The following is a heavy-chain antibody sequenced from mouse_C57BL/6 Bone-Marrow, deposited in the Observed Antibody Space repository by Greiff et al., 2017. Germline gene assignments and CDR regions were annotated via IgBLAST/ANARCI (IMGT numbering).Heavy chain of an antibody. CDR3: GRRDWDTVFDN. V-gene: IGHV1-52*01. Sequence: QVQLPQPGAELVRPGSSVKLSCKASGYTFTSYWMHWVKQRPIQGLEWIGNIDTSDSETHYNQKFKDKATLTVDKYSSTAYLQLRSRTSEDSAVYYCGRRDWDTVFDNWGQGTTLTVSS. CDR2: IDTSDSET. J-gene: IGHJ2*01. CDR1: GYTFTSYW. D-gene: IGHD4-1*01.